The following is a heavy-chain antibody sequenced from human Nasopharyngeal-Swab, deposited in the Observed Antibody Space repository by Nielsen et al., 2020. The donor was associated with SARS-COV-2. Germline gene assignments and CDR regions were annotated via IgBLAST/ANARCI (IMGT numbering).Heavy chain of an antibody. CDR3: ARESPKYCSSTSCYYNWFDP. J-gene: IGHJ5*02. V-gene: IGHV3-7*01. D-gene: IGHD2-2*01. CDR1: GFTFGDYA. CDR2: IKQDGSEK. Sequence: GGSLRLSCTASGFTFGDYAMSWVRQAPGKGLEWVANIKQDGSEKYYVDSVKGRFTISRDNAKNSLYLQMNSLRAEDTAVYYCARESPKYCSSTSCYYNWFDPWGQGTLVTVSS.